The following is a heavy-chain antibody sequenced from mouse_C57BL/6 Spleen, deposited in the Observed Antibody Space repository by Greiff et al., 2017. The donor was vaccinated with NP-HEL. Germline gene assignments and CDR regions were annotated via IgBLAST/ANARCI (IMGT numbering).Heavy chain of an antibody. Sequence: VKLMESGPGLVAPSQSLSITCTVSGFSLTSYGVHWVRQPPGKGLEWLVVIWSDGSTTYNSALKSRLSISKDNSKSQVFLKMNSLQTDDTAMYYGARYDDYDGENYAMDYWGQGTSVTVSS. V-gene: IGHV2-6*03. D-gene: IGHD2-4*01. J-gene: IGHJ4*01. CDR3: ARYDDYDGENYAMDY. CDR1: GFSLTSYG. CDR2: IWSDGST.